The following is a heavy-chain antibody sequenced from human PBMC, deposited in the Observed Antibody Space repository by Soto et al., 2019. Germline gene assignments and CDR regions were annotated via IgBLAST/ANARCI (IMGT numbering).Heavy chain of an antibody. J-gene: IGHJ6*03. CDR2: ISNSGNTI. V-gene: IGHV3-11*01. D-gene: IGHD6-19*01. CDR3: ARVGGFNRILDGPWNSGWSRPYFMDV. Sequence: GGSLRLSCAASGFTFSDDYMSWIRQAPGKGLEWVSYISNSGNTIFYVDSVKGRFTISRDNARNSLFLQMDSLRAEDTAVYYCARVGGFNRILDGPWNSGWSRPYFMDVWGKGTTVTVSS. CDR1: GFTFSDDY.